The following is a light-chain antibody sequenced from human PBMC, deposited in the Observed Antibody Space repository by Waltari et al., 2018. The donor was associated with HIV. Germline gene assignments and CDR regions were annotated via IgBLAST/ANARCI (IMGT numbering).Light chain of an antibody. J-gene: IGLJ3*02. CDR2: RND. CDR1: RSNIGKNF. V-gene: IGLV1-47*01. CDR3: ATWDDSLSGWV. Sequence: QSVLTQPPSASGTPGQRVTISCSGSRSNIGKNFIYWYQQFPGTAPKLLLYRNDQRPSGVPDRFSGSKSCTSASLAISGLRSEDEADYYCATWDDSLSGWVFGGGTKLTVL.